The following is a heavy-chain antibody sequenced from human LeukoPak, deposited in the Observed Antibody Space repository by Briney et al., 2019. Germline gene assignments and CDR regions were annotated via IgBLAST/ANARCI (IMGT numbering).Heavy chain of an antibody. Sequence: GGSMRLSCAAFAFTFSSYAMSWVRQAPGKGLEWVSTIGGSGDSTYYAGSVKGRFTISRDNSKNTLYLQMNSLRAEDMAGYYCAKGNWNYYYMDVWGKGTTVTVPS. J-gene: IGHJ6*03. V-gene: IGHV3-23*01. D-gene: IGHD3-3*01. CDR3: AKGNWNYYYMDV. CDR2: IGGSGDST. CDR1: AFTFSSYA.